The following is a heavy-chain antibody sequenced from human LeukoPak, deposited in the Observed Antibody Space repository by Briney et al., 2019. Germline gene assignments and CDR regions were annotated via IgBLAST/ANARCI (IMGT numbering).Heavy chain of an antibody. Sequence: SETLSLTCTVSGGSISGYYWSWIRQPPGKGLEWIGYISYSGNTNYNPSLKSRVTISVDTSKNQFSLKLSSVTAADTAVYYCASVAVAGSFDYWGQGTLVTVSS. D-gene: IGHD6-19*01. CDR1: GGSISGYY. J-gene: IGHJ4*02. V-gene: IGHV4-59*08. CDR3: ASVAVAGSFDY. CDR2: ISYSGNT.